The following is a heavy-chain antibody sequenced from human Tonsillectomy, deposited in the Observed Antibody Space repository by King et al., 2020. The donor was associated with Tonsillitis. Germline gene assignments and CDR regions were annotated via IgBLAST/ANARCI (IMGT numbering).Heavy chain of an antibody. Sequence: QLVQSGAEVKKPGSSVKVSCKASGGTFSSYAISWVRQAPGQGLEWMGRIIPILGITTYAQKFQGRVTITADKYTSTAYMELSRLRSEDTAVYYCARPMRGDGYNEEFDYWGQGTLVTVSS. V-gene: IGHV1-69*04. CDR2: IIPILGIT. J-gene: IGHJ4*02. D-gene: IGHD5-24*01. CDR1: GGTFSSYA. CDR3: ARPMRGDGYNEEFDY.